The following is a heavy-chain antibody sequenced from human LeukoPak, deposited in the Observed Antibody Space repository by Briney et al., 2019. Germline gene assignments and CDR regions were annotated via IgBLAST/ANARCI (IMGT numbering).Heavy chain of an antibody. CDR3: AKDRGYSGYEEPFDY. D-gene: IGHD5-12*01. V-gene: IGHV3-9*01. Sequence: GRSLRLSCAASGFTFDDYAMHWVRQAPGKGLEWVSGISWSSGSIGYADSVKGRFTISRDNAKNSLYLQMNSLRAEDTALYYCAKDRGYSGYEEPFDYWGQGTLVTVSS. CDR2: ISWSSGSI. J-gene: IGHJ4*02. CDR1: GFTFDDYA.